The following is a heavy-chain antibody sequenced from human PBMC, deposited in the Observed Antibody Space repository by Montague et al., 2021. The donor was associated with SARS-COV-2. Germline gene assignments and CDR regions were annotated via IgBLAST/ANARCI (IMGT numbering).Heavy chain of an antibody. CDR3: ASTYGGNLGYYYYYMDV. V-gene: IGHV4-34*01. CDR1: GGSFSVYY. CDR2: INHSGST. D-gene: IGHD4-23*01. Sequence: SETLSLTCAFSGGSFSVYYSPSIRQPPGKGLEWICVINHSGSTHYNPSLKSRATISVDTSKNQFSLKPSSVTAADTAVYYCASTYGGNLGYYYYYMDVWGKAKTVTVSS. J-gene: IGHJ6*03.